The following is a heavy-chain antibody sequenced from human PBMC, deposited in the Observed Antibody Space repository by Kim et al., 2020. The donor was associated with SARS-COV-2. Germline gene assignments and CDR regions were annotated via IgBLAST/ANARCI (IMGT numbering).Heavy chain of an antibody. V-gene: IGHV4-61*03. J-gene: IGHJ6*02. CDR2: IYYNGGT. Sequence: SETLSLTCTVSGDSLSNGGYYWNWVRQSPGKGLEWIGYIYYNGGTNYNPSLKGRVTISVDTSKNHFSLRLVSVTSADTAVYYCARDKTKAFGDVPTYYGMDVWGQGTTVTVSS. D-gene: IGHD3-16*01. CDR1: GDSLSNGGYY. CDR3: ARDKTKAFGDVPTYYGMDV.